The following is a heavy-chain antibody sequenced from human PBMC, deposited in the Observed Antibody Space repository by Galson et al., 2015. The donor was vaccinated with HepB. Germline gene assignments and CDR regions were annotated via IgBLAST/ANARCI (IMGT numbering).Heavy chain of an antibody. Sequence: SLRLSCAASGFTFSSYSMNWVRQAPGKGLEWVSSISSSSSYIYYADSVKGRFTISRDNAKNSLYLQMNSLRAEDTAVYYCAKDRTGVTASLATDYWGQGTLVTVSS. CDR1: GFTFSSYS. D-gene: IGHD2-21*02. CDR3: AKDRTGVTASLATDY. J-gene: IGHJ4*02. V-gene: IGHV3-21*01. CDR2: ISSSSSYI.